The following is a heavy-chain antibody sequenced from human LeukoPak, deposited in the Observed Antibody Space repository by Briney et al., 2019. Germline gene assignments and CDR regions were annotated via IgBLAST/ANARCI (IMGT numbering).Heavy chain of an antibody. CDR1: GGSISSGSYY. V-gene: IGHV4-61*02. CDR2: IYTSGST. CDR3: ARGLNNRKSGRRFDVFEI. Sequence: SETLSLTCTVSGGSISSGSYYWSWIRQPAGKGLEWIGRIYTSGSTNYNPSLKSRVTISADTSKNQFSLRLRSVTAADTAVYYCARGLNNRKSGRRFDVFEIWGQGTMVTVSS. J-gene: IGHJ3*02. D-gene: IGHD1-14*01.